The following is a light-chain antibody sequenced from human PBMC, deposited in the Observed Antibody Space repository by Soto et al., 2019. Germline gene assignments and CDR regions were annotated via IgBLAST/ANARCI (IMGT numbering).Light chain of an antibody. CDR2: ADI. Sequence: QSVLTQPPSVSGAPGQTVTISCTGSSSNIVAGYDVHWYRQLPGAAPKVLIYADIHRPSGVPGRFSASKSGSSASLAITGLQAEDEADYYCQSFDSSLSGALFGGGTKLTVL. CDR3: QSFDSSLSGAL. J-gene: IGLJ2*01. V-gene: IGLV1-40*01. CDR1: SSNIVAGYD.